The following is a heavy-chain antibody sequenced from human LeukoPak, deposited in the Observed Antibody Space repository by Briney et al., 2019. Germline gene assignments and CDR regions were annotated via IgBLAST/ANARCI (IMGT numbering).Heavy chain of an antibody. CDR1: GGSFSGYY. CDR2: INHSGST. CDR3: ARGKGSGWTFDY. D-gene: IGHD6-19*01. J-gene: IGHJ4*02. Sequence: SETLSLTCAVYGGSFSGYYWTWIRQPPGKGLEWIGEINHSGSTNYNPSLKSRVTISVDTSKNQFSLKLSSVTAADAAVYYCARGKGSGWTFDYWGQGTLVTVSS. V-gene: IGHV4-34*01.